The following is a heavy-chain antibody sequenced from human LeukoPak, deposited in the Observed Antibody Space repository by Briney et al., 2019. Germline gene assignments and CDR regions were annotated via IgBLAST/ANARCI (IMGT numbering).Heavy chain of an antibody. D-gene: IGHD1-26*01. Sequence: SETLSLTCTVSGGSISSYYWSWIRQPPGKGLEWSGEVHKSGSTNYYPSLQSRVTISIDKSKNQIALELTSVTAADTAVYYCAKEIVGAPTPGAYWGQGILVTVSS. V-gene: IGHV4-59*12. J-gene: IGHJ4*02. CDR3: AKEIVGAPTPGAY. CDR1: GGSISSYY. CDR2: VHKSGST.